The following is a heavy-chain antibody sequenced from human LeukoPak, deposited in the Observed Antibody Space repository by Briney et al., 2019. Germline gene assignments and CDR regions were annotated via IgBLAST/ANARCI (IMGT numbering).Heavy chain of an antibody. CDR1: GFTFSSYA. Sequence: GGSLRLSCAASGFTFSSYAMHWVRQAPGKGLEWVAVIWYDGSNKYYADSVKGRFTISRDNSKNTLYLQMNSLRAEDTAVYYCVRGPNRDYYYYGMDVWGQGTTVTVSS. D-gene: IGHD3-10*01. CDR3: VRGPNRDYYYYGMDV. V-gene: IGHV3-33*08. CDR2: IWYDGSNK. J-gene: IGHJ6*02.